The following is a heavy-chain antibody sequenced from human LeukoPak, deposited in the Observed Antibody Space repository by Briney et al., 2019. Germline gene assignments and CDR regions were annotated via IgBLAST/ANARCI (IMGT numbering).Heavy chain of an antibody. J-gene: IGHJ4*02. D-gene: IGHD6-13*01. V-gene: IGHV4-39*01. CDR3: ARQGYISMYLDN. CDR1: GASISGSRFH. CDR2: IHYSGNT. Sequence: SETLSLTCTVSGASISGSRFHWGWIRQPPRKGLEWIGSIHYSGNTNYNPSLKSRVTVSVDTSKNQFSLRLYSVTATDTAVYYCARQGYISMYLDNWGLGALVTVSS.